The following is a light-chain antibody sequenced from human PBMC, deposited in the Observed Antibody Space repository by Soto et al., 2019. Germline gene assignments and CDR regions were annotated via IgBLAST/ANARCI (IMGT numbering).Light chain of an antibody. CDR1: QSVTSSY. CDR3: QQYGSTPPT. CDR2: AES. J-gene: IGKJ2*01. V-gene: IGKV3-20*01. Sequence: EIVLTQSPGTLSLSPGERATLSCRASQSVTSSYLAWYQRKPGQAPRLLIFAESTRATGIPDRFSGSGSGTDFTLTISRLEPEDCALYYCQQYGSTPPTFGQGTKVEIK.